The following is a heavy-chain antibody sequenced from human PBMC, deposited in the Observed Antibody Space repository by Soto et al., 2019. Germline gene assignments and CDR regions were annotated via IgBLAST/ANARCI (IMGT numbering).Heavy chain of an antibody. J-gene: IGHJ5*02. CDR2: IWYDGSYQ. CDR3: ARDRLITYGAKIAPDH. V-gene: IGHV3-33*01. Sequence: PGGSLRLSCKASGFTFSDFGMHWVRQAPGKGLEWVSAIWYDGSYQYYADPVRGRFTTSRDNSNNTLFLQMNSLGVEDTAVYYCARDRLITYGAKIAPDHWGQGARVTVSS. CDR1: GFTFSDFG. D-gene: IGHD3-16*01.